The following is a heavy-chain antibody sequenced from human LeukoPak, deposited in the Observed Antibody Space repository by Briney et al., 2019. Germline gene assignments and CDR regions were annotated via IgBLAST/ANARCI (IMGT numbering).Heavy chain of an antibody. CDR2: IYPGDSDT. J-gene: IGHJ4*02. Sequence: GESLKISCKGSGYSFTSYWIAWVRQMPGTGLEWMGIIYPGDSDTRYSPSFQGQVTISADKSISTAYLQWSSLKASDTAMYYCARSIAAAAPGVDYWGQGTPVTVSS. CDR1: GYSFTSYW. V-gene: IGHV5-51*01. D-gene: IGHD6-13*01. CDR3: ARSIAAAAPGVDY.